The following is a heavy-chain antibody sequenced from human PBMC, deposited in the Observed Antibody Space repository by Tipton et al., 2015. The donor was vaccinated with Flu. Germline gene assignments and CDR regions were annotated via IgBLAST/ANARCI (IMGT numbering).Heavy chain of an antibody. CDR1: GYSITSAYY. V-gene: IGHV4-38-2*01. D-gene: IGHD6-19*01. CDR3: AKLYTSGWYRRGGYFDS. J-gene: IGHJ4*02. CDR2: IYHGGNT. Sequence: GLVKPSETLSLTCAVSGYSITSAYYWGWIRQPPGKGLEWIGSIYHGGNTYYNPSLKSRVTTSVDTSKNQFSLKLSSVTAADTAVYYCAKLYTSGWYRRGGYFDSWGQGTLVTVSS.